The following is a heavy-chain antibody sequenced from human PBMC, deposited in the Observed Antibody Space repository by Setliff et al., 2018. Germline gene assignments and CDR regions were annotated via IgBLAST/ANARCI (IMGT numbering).Heavy chain of an antibody. CDR1: GFTFDDYG. D-gene: IGHD3-3*01. Sequence: LRLSCAASGFTFDDYGMSWVRQAPGKGLEWVSGINWNGGSTGCADSVKGRFTISRDNAKNSLYLQMNSLRAEDTALYYCARGGNNFWSGYLRRVYYYMDVWGKGTTVTSP. CDR2: INWNGGST. V-gene: IGHV3-20*04. J-gene: IGHJ6*03. CDR3: ARGGNNFWSGYLRRVYYYMDV.